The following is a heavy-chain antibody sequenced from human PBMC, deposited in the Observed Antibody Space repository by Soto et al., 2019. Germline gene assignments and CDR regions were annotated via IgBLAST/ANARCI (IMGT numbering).Heavy chain of an antibody. CDR1: GGSISSGGYY. J-gene: IGHJ4*02. Sequence: PSETLSLTCTVSGGSISSGGYYWSWIRQHPGKGLEWIGYIYYSGSTYYNPSLKSRVTISVDTSKNQFSLKLSSVTAADTAVYYCASGIAARRYFDYWGQGTLVTVSS. D-gene: IGHD6-6*01. CDR3: ASGIAARRYFDY. V-gene: IGHV4-31*03. CDR2: IYYSGST.